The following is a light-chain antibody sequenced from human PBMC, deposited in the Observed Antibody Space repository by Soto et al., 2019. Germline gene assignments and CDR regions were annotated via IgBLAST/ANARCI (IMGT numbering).Light chain of an antibody. CDR3: QQYDTWPS. CDR2: DAS. CDR1: QSVSGY. V-gene: IGKV3-11*01. Sequence: EIVLTQSPDTLSLSPGERATLSCRASQSVSGYLGWYQQKPGQAPRLLIYDASNRAYGVPARFRGSGSGTNFTLTIASLEPDDFAVYYCQQYDTWPSFGQGTKLQIK. J-gene: IGKJ2*01.